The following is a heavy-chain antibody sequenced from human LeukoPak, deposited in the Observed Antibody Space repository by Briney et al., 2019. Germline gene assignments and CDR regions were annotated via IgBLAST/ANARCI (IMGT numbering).Heavy chain of an antibody. D-gene: IGHD3-10*01. J-gene: IGHJ4*02. V-gene: IGHV3-23*01. CDR3: AKGHYYGSGSLDY. CDR2: IGGRVGST. Sequence: GGSLRLSCAASGFTFSSYGMSWVRQAPGKGLEWVSAIGGRVGSTYYADSVKGRFTISRDNSKNTLYVQMNSLRAEDTAVYYCAKGHYYGSGSLDYWGQGTLVTVSS. CDR1: GFTFSSYG.